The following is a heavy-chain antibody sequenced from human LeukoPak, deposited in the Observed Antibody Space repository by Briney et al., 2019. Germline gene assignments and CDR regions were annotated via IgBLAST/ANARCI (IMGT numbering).Heavy chain of an antibody. D-gene: IGHD3-10*01. CDR3: AREGMVRGGGNV. V-gene: IGHV4-31*11. Sequence: SETLSLTCAVSGYSISSGGYYWSWIRQHPGKGLEWIGYIYYSGSTYYNPSLKSRVTISVDTSKNQFSLKLSSVTAADTAVYYCAREGMVRGGGNVWGQGTTVTVSS. J-gene: IGHJ6*02. CDR2: IYYSGST. CDR1: GYSISSGGYY.